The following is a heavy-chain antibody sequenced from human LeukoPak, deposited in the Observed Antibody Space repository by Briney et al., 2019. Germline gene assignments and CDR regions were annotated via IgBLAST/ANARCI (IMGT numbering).Heavy chain of an antibody. CDR1: GGSISSYY. CDR3: ARRYDSPNFYMDV. V-gene: IGHV4-59*08. Sequence: PPETLSLTCTVSGGSISSYYWSWIRQPPGKGLEWIGYIYYSGSTNYNPSLKSRVTISVDTSKNQFSLKLSSVTAADTAVYYCARRYDSPNFYMDVWGKGTTVTVSS. D-gene: IGHD3-22*01. CDR2: IYYSGST. J-gene: IGHJ6*03.